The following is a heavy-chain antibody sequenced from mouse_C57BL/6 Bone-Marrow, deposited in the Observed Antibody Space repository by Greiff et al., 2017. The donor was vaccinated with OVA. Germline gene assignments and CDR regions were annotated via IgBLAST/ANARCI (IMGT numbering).Heavy chain of an antibody. V-gene: IGHV1-74*01. CDR2: IHPSDSDT. J-gene: IGHJ4*01. CDR3: AIGLYDYLGPYAMDY. Sequence: VQRVESGAELVKPGASVKVSCKASGYTFTSYWMHWVKQRPGQGLEWIGRIHPSDSDTNYNQKFKGKATLTVDKSSSTAYMQLSSLTSEDSAVYYCAIGLYDYLGPYAMDYWGQGTSVTVSS. D-gene: IGHD2-4*01. CDR1: GYTFTSYW.